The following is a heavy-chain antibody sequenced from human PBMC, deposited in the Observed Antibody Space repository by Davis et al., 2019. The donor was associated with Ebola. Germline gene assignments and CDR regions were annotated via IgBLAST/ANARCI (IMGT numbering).Heavy chain of an antibody. D-gene: IGHD2-15*01. J-gene: IGHJ5*02. Sequence: GESLKISCAASGFTFSGFSMNWVRQAPGKGLEWVSSISSGSAFLYYGDSVKGRFTISRDNAKNSLYLQMNSLRAEDTAVYYCAKDKGDVVVMVPANLFDPWGQGTLVIVSS. V-gene: IGHV3-21*01. CDR3: AKDKGDVVVMVPANLFDP. CDR1: GFTFSGFS. CDR2: ISSGSAFL.